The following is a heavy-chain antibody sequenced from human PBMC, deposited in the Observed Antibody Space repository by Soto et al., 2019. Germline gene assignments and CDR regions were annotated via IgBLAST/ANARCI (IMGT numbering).Heavy chain of an antibody. Sequence: QVQLVQSGAEEKKPGASVKVSYKASGYTFTSYAMHWVRQAPGQRLEWMGWINADNGNTKYSQKFQGRVNITRDTAASTAYMELSSLRSEDKGVYYCANDPSYDGMDVWGQGTTVTVSS. CDR1: GYTFTSYA. CDR3: ANDPSYDGMDV. D-gene: IGHD3-3*01. V-gene: IGHV1-3*05. J-gene: IGHJ6*02. CDR2: INADNGNT.